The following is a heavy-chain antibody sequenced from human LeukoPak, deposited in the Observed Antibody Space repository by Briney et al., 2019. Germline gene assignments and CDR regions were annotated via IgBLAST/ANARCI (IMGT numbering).Heavy chain of an antibody. CDR1: GFTFSSYA. CDR3: VKEGEAGNAPYSWFDP. J-gene: IGHJ5*02. D-gene: IGHD3-16*01. V-gene: IGHV3-23*01. Sequence: GGSLRLSCAASGFTFSSYAMSWVRQAPGGELEWVSTFSGSGSGTHYADSVKGRSTISRDNSKNTVSLQMNSLRAEDTAVYYCVKEGEAGNAPYSWFDPWGQGTLVTVSS. CDR2: FSGSGSGT.